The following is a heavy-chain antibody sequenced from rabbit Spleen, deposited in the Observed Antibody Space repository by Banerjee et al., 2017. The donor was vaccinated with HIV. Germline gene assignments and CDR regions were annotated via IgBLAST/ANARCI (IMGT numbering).Heavy chain of an antibody. CDR2: IYTGSGNT. CDR3: VRGGGYVGDLYDM. CDR1: GFSFSNSYW. D-gene: IGHD1-1*01. J-gene: IGHJ4*01. V-gene: IGHV1S45*01. Sequence: QQQLEETGGGLVKPGASLTLTCKASGFSFSNSYWICWVRQAPGKGLEWIACIYTGSGNTYYASWAKGRFTITKTSSTTVTLQMTSLPAADTATYFCVRGGGYVGDLYDMWGPGTLVTVS.